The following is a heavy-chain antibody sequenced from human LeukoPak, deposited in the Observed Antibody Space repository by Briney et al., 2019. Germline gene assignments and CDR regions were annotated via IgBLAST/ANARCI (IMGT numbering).Heavy chain of an antibody. D-gene: IGHD3-3*01. CDR2: ISGGGGST. CDR1: GFTFSSYA. J-gene: IGHJ6*02. Sequence: QPGASLRLSCAASGFTFSSYAMSWVRQAPGEGLEWVSAISGGGGSTYYADSVKGRFTISRDNSKNTLYLQMNSLRAEDTAVYYCAKADWSGPPTDVWGQGTTVTVSS. V-gene: IGHV3-23*01. CDR3: AKADWSGPPTDV.